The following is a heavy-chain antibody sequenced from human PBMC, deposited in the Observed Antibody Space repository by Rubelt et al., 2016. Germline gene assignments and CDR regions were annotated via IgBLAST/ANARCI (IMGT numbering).Heavy chain of an antibody. V-gene: IGHV3-7*01. CDR1: GFTFSSYW. CDR2: IKQDGSEK. Sequence: EVQLLESGGGLVQPGGSLRLSCAASGFTFSSYWMSWVRQAPGKGLEWVANIKQDGSEKYYVDFVKGRFTISRDNAKNCRVLQMNRRRGEDTAVYYCARHTWYGDWSPRGLYFDYWGQGTLVTVSS. CDR3: ARHTWYGDWSPRGLYFDY. J-gene: IGHJ4*02. D-gene: IGHD4-17*01.